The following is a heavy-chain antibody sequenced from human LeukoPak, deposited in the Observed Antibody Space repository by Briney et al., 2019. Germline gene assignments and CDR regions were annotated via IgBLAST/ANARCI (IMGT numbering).Heavy chain of an antibody. CDR1: GFTFSSYS. CDR3: ARDEDANYGFFDY. Sequence: GGSLRLSCAASGFTFSSYSMNWVRQAPGKGLEWVSSISSSSSYIYYADSVKGRFTISRDNAKNSLYLQMNSLRAEDTAVYYCARDEDANYGFFDYWGQGTLVTVSS. D-gene: IGHD4/OR15-4a*01. CDR2: ISSSSSYI. V-gene: IGHV3-21*01. J-gene: IGHJ4*02.